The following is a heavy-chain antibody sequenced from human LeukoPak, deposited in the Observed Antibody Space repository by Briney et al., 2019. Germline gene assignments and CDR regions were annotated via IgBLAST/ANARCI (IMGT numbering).Heavy chain of an antibody. D-gene: IGHD3-22*01. J-gene: IGHJ4*02. CDR2: IWYDGSNK. V-gene: IGHV3-33*01. CDR1: GFTFSSYG. Sequence: GGSLRLSCAASGFTFSSYGMHWARQAPGKGLEWVAVIWYDGSNKYYADSVRGRFTISRDNSKNTLYLQMNSLRAEDTAVYYCARDVGSSGYEPSYWGQGTLVTVSS. CDR3: ARDVGSSGYEPSY.